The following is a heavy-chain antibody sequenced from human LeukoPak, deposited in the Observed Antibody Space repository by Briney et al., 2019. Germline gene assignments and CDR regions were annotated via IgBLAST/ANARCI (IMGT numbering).Heavy chain of an antibody. V-gene: IGHV6-1*01. Sequence: SQTLSLTCDISGDSVSGIIVALNCIRQSPSRGLEWLGRTNYRSKWYNDYAVSVRGRITINPDTSKNRFSLQLDSVTPEDTAVYYCARGSSGSFDYWGQGTLVTVSS. CDR2: TNYRSKWYN. CDR1: GDSVSGIIVA. D-gene: IGHD6-19*01. J-gene: IGHJ4*02. CDR3: ARGSSGSFDY.